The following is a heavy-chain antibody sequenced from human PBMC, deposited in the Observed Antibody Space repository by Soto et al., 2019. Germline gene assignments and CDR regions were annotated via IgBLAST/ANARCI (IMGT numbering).Heavy chain of an antibody. V-gene: IGHV4-59*01. Sequence: PSETLSLTCTVSGGSISSYYWSWIRQPPGKGLEWIGYIYYSGSTNYNPSLKSRVTISVDTSKNQFSPKLSSVTAADTAVYYCARDSGQALIDYWGQGTLVTVSS. J-gene: IGHJ4*02. CDR1: GGSISSYY. CDR2: IYYSGST. CDR3: ARDSGQALIDY. D-gene: IGHD6-6*01.